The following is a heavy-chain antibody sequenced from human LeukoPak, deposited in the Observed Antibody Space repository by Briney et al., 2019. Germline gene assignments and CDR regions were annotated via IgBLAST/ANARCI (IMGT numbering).Heavy chain of an antibody. CDR1: GFTFSSYS. J-gene: IGHJ4*02. CDR3: ARGPQVATIGPFDY. V-gene: IGHV3-21*01. CDR2: ISSSSSYI. D-gene: IGHD5-12*01. Sequence: PGGSLRLSCAASGFTFSSYSMNWVRQAPGKGLEWVSSISSSSSYIYYADSVKGRFTISRDNAKNSLYLQMNSLRAEDTAVYYCARGPQVATIGPFDYWGQGTLVTVSS.